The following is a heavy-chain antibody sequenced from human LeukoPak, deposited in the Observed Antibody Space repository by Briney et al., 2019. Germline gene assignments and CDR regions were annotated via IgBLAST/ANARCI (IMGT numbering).Heavy chain of an antibody. Sequence: PGGSLRLSCAASGFTFSSYGMHWVRQAPGKGLEWVAFIRYDGSNKYYADSVKGRFTISRDNSKNTLYLQMNSLRAEDTAVYYCAKDYYDISGDAFDIWGQGTMVTVSS. D-gene: IGHD3-22*01. CDR1: GFTFSSYG. V-gene: IGHV3-30*02. J-gene: IGHJ3*02. CDR3: AKDYYDISGDAFDI. CDR2: IRYDGSNK.